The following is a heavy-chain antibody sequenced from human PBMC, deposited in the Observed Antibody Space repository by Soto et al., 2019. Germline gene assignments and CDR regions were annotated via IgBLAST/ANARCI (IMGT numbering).Heavy chain of an antibody. Sequence: QVQLQESGPGLVKPSQTLSLTCTVSGGSISSGGYYWGWIRQHPGKGLEWIGYIYYSGSTYYNPSLKSRVTISVDTSKNQFSLKLSSVTAADTAVYYCARGPHPFYGDHPIDYWGQGTLVTVSS. CDR3: ARGPHPFYGDHPIDY. CDR2: IYYSGST. V-gene: IGHV4-31*03. CDR1: GGSISSGGYY. D-gene: IGHD4-17*01. J-gene: IGHJ4*02.